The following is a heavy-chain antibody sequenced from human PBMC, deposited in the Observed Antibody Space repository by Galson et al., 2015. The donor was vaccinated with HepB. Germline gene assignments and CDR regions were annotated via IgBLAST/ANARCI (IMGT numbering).Heavy chain of an antibody. CDR3: ARDVGSCSSGSCGEDL. Sequence: SVKVSCKASGYTFSSYYMHWVRQAPGQGLEWMGIINPSDGSTNYAQKFQGRVTMTRDTSTSTVYMELSSLRSEDTAVYYCARDVGSCSSGSCGEDLWGQGTLVTVSS. V-gene: IGHV1-46*01. CDR1: GYTFSSYY. CDR2: INPSDGST. J-gene: IGHJ5*02. D-gene: IGHD2-15*01.